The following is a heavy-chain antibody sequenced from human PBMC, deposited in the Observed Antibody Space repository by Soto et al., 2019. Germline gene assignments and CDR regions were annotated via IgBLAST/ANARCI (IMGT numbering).Heavy chain of an antibody. CDR3: AHSRCGGDCLQSYSSHYYFGMDV. J-gene: IGHJ6*02. V-gene: IGHV2-5*02. CDR2: IYWDDDK. CDR1: GFSLSTSAMGGLG. D-gene: IGHD2-21*02. Sequence: SGPTLVNPTQTLSLTCTFSGFSLSTSAMGGLGVGWIRQPPGKALEWLAFIYWDDDKRYSPSLKSRLTITKDTSKNQVVLTMTNMDPVDTATYYCAHSRCGGDCLQSYSSHYYFGMDVWGQGTTVTVSS.